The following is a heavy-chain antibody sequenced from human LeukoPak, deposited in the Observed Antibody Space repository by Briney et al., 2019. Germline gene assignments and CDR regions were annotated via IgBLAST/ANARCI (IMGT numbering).Heavy chain of an antibody. CDR1: GGSLSGYY. D-gene: IGHD3-3*01. V-gene: IGHV4-34*01. Sequence: SETLSLTCAVYGGSLSGYYWRWIRDPPGKGLEWIGEINHSGSTNYNPSLKSRVNISVDTSKNQFSLKLSSVTAADTAVYYCARVSYFWSGYYMFDYWGQGTLVTVSS. CDR2: INHSGST. CDR3: ARVSYFWSGYYMFDY. J-gene: IGHJ4*02.